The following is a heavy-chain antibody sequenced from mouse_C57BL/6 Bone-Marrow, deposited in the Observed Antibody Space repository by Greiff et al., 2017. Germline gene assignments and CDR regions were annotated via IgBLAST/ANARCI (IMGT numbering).Heavy chain of an antibody. V-gene: IGHV1-4*01. CDR1: GYTFTSYT. Sequence: QVQLQQSGAELARPGASVKMSCKASGYTFTSYTMHWVKQRPGQGLEWIGYINPSSGYTKYNQKFKDKATLTADKSSSTAYMQLSSLTSEDSAVYYCAIRPYYSILAYWGQGTLVTVSA. CDR2: INPSSGYT. J-gene: IGHJ3*01. CDR3: AIRPYYSILAY. D-gene: IGHD2-5*01.